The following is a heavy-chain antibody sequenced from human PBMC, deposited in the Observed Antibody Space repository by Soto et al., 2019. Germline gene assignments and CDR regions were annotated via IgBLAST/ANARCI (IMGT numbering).Heavy chain of an antibody. CDR3: AREAGAFDI. CDR2: INPSDTSI. CDR1: GYTFTSYY. V-gene: IGHV1-46*01. J-gene: IGHJ3*02. Sequence: GASVKVSCKASGYTFTSYYMHWVRQAPGQGLEWMGIINPSDTSITYAQKFQGRVTMTRDTSTSTVYMELSSLTSEDTAVYYCAREAGAFDIWGQGTMVTVSS.